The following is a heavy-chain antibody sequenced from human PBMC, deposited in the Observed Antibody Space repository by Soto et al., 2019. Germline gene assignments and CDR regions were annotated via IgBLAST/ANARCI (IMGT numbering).Heavy chain of an antibody. CDR3: AENPYRASWNVEAFNN. V-gene: IGHV1-3*01. CDR2: INADNGNT. D-gene: IGHD1-1*01. J-gene: IGHJ4*02. CDR1: GYPFATYI. Sequence: ASLKVSCKASGYPFATYIVHWVRQAPGQRLEWMGWINADNGNTRYSQKFQDRVTITRDTSASTVYMELSSLRSEDTAVYYCAENPYRASWNVEAFNNGGKETRVTAS.